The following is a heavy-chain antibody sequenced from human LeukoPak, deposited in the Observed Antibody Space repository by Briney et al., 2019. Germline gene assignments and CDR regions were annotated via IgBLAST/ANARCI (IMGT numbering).Heavy chain of an antibody. CDR2: ISSSDSTT. CDR1: GFTFTNCE. J-gene: IGHJ6*02. D-gene: IGHD2-15*01. CDR3: ARIFYQYGLDV. Sequence: GGSLRLSCAASGFTFTNCEMNWVRQAPGKGLEWVSYISSSDSTTYYADSVKGRFTISRDNAKNSLYLQMNSLRAEDTAVYYCARIFYQYGLDVWGQGTTVTVSS. V-gene: IGHV3-48*03.